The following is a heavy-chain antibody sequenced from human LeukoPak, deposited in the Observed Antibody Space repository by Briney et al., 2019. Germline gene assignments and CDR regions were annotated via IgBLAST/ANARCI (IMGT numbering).Heavy chain of an antibody. J-gene: IGHJ4*02. CDR1: GGSISSSSYY. CDR3: ARHKGRIAVAGKGFDY. Sequence: SETLSLTCTVSGGSISSSSYYWGWIRQPPGKGLEWIGSIYYSGSTYYNPSLKSRVTISVDTSKNQFSLKLSSVTAADTAVYYCARHKGRIAVAGKGFDYWGQGTLVTVSS. CDR2: IYYSGST. D-gene: IGHD6-19*01. V-gene: IGHV4-39*01.